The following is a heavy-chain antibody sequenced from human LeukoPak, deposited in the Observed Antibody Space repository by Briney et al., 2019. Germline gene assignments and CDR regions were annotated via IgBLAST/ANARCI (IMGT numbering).Heavy chain of an antibody. D-gene: IGHD3-9*01. J-gene: IGHJ4*02. CDR3: ARGSHYDILTGYYTSLDY. CDR2: IIPILGIA. Sequence: EASVKVSCKASGYTFTGYYMHWVRQAPGQGLEWMGRIIPILGIANYAQKFQGRVTITADKSTSTAYMELSSLRSEDTAVYYCARGSHYDILTGYYTSLDYWGQGTLVTVSS. CDR1: GYTFTGYY. V-gene: IGHV1-69*04.